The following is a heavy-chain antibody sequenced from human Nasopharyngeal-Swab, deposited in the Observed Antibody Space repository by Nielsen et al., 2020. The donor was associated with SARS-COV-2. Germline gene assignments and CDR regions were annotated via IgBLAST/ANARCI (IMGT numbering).Heavy chain of an antibody. V-gene: IGHV3-48*01. Sequence: GESLKISCAASGFTFSSYSMNWIRQAPGKGLEWISYISSTTYTTYYVDSVKGRFTISRDNSKNTMYLQMNSLRAEDTAVYHCAKSSEYCTSTSCYGLFGSWGQGTLVSVSS. D-gene: IGHD2-2*01. CDR3: AKSSEYCTSTSCYGLFGS. J-gene: IGHJ4*02. CDR1: GFTFSSYS. CDR2: ISSTTYTT.